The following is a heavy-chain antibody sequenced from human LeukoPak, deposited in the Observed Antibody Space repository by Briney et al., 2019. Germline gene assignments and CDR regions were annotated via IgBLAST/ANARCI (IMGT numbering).Heavy chain of an antibody. Sequence: GGTLRLSCAASGFTFSNYGMSWVRQAPGKGLEWVSTISGSGGSTYYADSVKGRFTISRDNSKNTLFLQMNSLRVEDTAMYYCATYRQVLLPFESWGQGTLVTVSS. CDR1: GFTFSNYG. CDR2: ISGSGGST. J-gene: IGHJ4*02. D-gene: IGHD5-18*01. CDR3: ATYRQVLLPFES. V-gene: IGHV3-23*01.